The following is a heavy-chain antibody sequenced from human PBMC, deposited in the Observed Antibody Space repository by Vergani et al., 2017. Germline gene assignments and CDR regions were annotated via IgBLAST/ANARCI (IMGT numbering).Heavy chain of an antibody. CDR1: GFTFSSYG. J-gene: IGHJ4*02. Sequence: VQLVESGGGVVQPGRSLRLSCAASGFTFSSYGMHWVRQAPGKGLEWVSAISGSGGSTYYADSVKGRFTISRDNSKNTLYLQMNSLRAEDTAVYYCAKDHESSTYSSDNWGQGTLVTVSS. CDR2: ISGSGGST. D-gene: IGHD1-26*01. V-gene: IGHV3-23*04. CDR3: AKDHESSTYSSDN.